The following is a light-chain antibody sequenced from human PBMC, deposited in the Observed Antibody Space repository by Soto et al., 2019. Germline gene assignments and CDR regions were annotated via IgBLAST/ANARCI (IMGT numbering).Light chain of an antibody. CDR2: KAS. Sequence: DIQMTQSPSTLSASVGDRVTITCRASQSISSWLAWYQQKPGKAPKLLIYKASNLESGVPSRFSGSGSGTEFPLTISSLQPDDFASFYCQQYNSYPGTFGQGTKVEIK. V-gene: IGKV1-5*03. CDR1: QSISSW. CDR3: QQYNSYPGT. J-gene: IGKJ1*01.